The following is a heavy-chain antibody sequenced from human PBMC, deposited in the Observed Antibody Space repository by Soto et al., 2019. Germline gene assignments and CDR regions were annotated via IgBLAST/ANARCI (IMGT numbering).Heavy chain of an antibody. CDR2: INPSGGST. Sequence: ASVKVSCKASGYTFTSYYMHWVRQAPGQGLEWMGIINPSGGSTSYAQKFQGRVTITRDTSTSTAYMELSSLRSEDTAVYYCALLSRPQSSGWYFLDFQHWGQGTLVTVSS. J-gene: IGHJ1*01. D-gene: IGHD6-19*01. CDR3: ALLSRPQSSGWYFLDFQH. V-gene: IGHV1-46*01. CDR1: GYTFTSYY.